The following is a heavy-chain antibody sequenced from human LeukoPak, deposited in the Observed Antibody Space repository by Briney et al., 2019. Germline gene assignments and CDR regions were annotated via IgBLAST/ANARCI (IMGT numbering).Heavy chain of an antibody. CDR3: AKYGAYCSSTSCYRGYYYYYMDV. CDR1: GFTFSSYG. V-gene: IGHV3-30*02. Sequence: GGSLRLSCAASGFTFSSYGMHWVRQAPGKGLEWVAFIRCDGSNKYYADSVKGRFTISRDNSKNTLYLQMNSLRAEDTAVYYCAKYGAYCSSTSCYRGYYYYYMDVWGKGTTVTVSS. D-gene: IGHD2-2*02. CDR2: IRCDGSNK. J-gene: IGHJ6*03.